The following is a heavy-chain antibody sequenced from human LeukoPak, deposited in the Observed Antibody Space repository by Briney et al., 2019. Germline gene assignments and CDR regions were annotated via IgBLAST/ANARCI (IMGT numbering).Heavy chain of an antibody. J-gene: IGHJ4*02. Sequence: GGSLRLSCAASGFTFSSYAMSWVRQAPGKGLEWVSAISGSGGSTNNADSVKGRFTISRDNAKNTLYLQMNNLRAEDTAVYYCARPDCSSTSCYANFDYWGQGTLVTVSS. D-gene: IGHD2-2*01. CDR1: GFTFSSYA. CDR2: ISGSGGST. CDR3: ARPDCSSTSCYANFDY. V-gene: IGHV3-23*01.